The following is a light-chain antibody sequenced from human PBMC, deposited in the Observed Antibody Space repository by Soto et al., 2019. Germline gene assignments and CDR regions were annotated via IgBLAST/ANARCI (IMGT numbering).Light chain of an antibody. V-gene: IGKV3-11*01. Sequence: EIVLTQSPATLSLSPGERATLSCRASQSVSSCLAWYQQKPGQAPRLLIYDASNRATGIPARFSGSGSGTDFTLTISILEPEDFAVYYCQQRSNWTFGQGTKVEIK. CDR3: QQRSNWT. CDR2: DAS. CDR1: QSVSSC. J-gene: IGKJ1*01.